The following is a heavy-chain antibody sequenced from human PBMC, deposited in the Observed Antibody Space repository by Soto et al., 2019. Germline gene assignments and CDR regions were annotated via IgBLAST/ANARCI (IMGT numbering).Heavy chain of an antibody. CDR2: VYWNDDK. J-gene: IGHJ4*02. V-gene: IGHV2-5*01. CDR3: AHRPSQSGNYRLFDS. CDR1: GFSLRTNGVG. Sequence: QITLKESGTTLVKPTQTLTLTCTFSGFSLRTNGVGVGWIRQPPGKALEWLALVYWNDDKRYSPSLKSRLTITKDTSNNQVVLTMTDVDPVDTATYYCAHRPSQSGNYRLFDSWGQGTLVTVSS. D-gene: IGHD1-26*01.